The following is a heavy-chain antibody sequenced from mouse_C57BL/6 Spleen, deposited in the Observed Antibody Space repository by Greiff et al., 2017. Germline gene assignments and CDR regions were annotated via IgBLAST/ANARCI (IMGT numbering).Heavy chain of an antibody. CDR3: GRDQGEYYFDY. CDR1: GFRFNTYA. Sequence: GGGLVQPKGSLKLSCAASGFRFNTYAMNWVRQAPGKGLDWVARISSTSNNYATYYADSVKDRFTISSDDSESMLYLQMNNLKTEDNAMYCCGRDQGEYYFDYWGQGTTLTVSS. V-gene: IGHV10-1*01. CDR2: ISSTSNNYAT. J-gene: IGHJ2*01.